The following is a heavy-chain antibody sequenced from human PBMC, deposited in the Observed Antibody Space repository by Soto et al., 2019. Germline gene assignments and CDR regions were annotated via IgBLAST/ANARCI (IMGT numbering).Heavy chain of an antibody. Sequence: RGSLRLSCAASGFTFSSSAVTWVRQAPGKGLEWVSSISGSGGSTYYADSVKGRFTISRDNSKNTLYLQMNSLRAEDTAVYYCAKGSGYDFGDYYYGMDVWGQGTTVTVSS. V-gene: IGHV3-23*01. CDR3: AKGSGYDFGDYYYGMDV. CDR1: GFTFSSSA. D-gene: IGHD5-12*01. CDR2: ISGSGGST. J-gene: IGHJ6*02.